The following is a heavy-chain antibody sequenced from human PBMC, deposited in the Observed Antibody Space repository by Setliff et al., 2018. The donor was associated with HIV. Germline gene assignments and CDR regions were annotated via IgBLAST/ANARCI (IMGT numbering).Heavy chain of an antibody. D-gene: IGHD6-19*01. Sequence: GGSLRLSCAASGFTFSSYAMGWVRQAPGKGLEWVSAISGSGGSTYYADSVKGRFTISRDNSKNTLYLQMNSLRAEDTAVYYCARLMYSSGPGSFDYWGQGTLVTVSS. J-gene: IGHJ4*02. CDR2: ISGSGGST. CDR1: GFTFSSYA. CDR3: ARLMYSSGPGSFDY. V-gene: IGHV3-23*01.